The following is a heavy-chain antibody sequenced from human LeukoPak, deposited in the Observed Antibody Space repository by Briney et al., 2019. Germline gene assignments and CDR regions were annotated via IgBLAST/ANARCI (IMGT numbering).Heavy chain of an antibody. CDR2: ISGSGGST. J-gene: IGHJ6*02. CDR1: GFTFSSYA. CDR3: ARGASAGYYYGMDV. Sequence: GGSLRLSCAASGFTFSSYAMSWVRQAPGKGLEWVSAISGSGGSTYYADFVKGRFTISRDNSKNTLYLQMNSLRAEDTAVYYCARGASAGYYYGMDVWGQGTTVTVSS. V-gene: IGHV3-23*01. D-gene: IGHD2-2*01.